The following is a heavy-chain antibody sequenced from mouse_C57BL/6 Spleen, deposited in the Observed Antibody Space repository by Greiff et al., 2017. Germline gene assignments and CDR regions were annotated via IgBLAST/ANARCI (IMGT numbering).Heavy chain of an antibody. CDR3: ARDYDYDGSYWYFDV. CDR1: GFNIKNTY. D-gene: IGHD2-4*01. V-gene: IGHV14-3*01. Sequence: VQLQQSVAELVRPGASVTLSCTASGFNIKNTYMHWVKQRPEKGLEWSGRIDPANGNTQYAPKFQGKATITADKSSNTACLQHSSLTSEDTAIHFCARDYDYDGSYWYFDVWGTGTTGTVCS. J-gene: IGHJ1*03. CDR2: IDPANGNT.